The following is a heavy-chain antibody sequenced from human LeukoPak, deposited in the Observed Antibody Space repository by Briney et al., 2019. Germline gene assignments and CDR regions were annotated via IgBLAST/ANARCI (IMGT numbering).Heavy chain of an antibody. Sequence: GASVRVSCKAPGGTFSSYAISWVRQAPGQGLEWMGGIIPIFGTANYAQKFQGRVTITTDESTSTAYMELSSLRSEDTAVYYCARVKYPYSSGWYGEHYFDYWGQGTLVTVSS. J-gene: IGHJ4*02. CDR3: ARVKYPYSSGWYGEHYFDY. CDR2: IIPIFGTA. CDR1: GGTFSSYA. V-gene: IGHV1-69*05. D-gene: IGHD6-19*01.